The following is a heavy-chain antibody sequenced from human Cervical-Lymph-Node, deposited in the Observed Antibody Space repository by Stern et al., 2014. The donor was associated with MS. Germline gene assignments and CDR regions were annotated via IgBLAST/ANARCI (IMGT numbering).Heavy chain of an antibody. D-gene: IGHD2-8*01. CDR2: ISYDGNHK. Sequence: VQLVQSGGAVVQPGRSLRLSCAASGFTFSSYGMHWVRQAPGKALEWVTVISYDGNHKYYAASVKGRFTISRDNSKNTLHLQMNSVTPDDTAIYYCARDYEDTSMLFDHWGQGTLVTVSS. CDR3: ARDYEDTSMLFDH. V-gene: IGHV3-30*03. CDR1: GFTFSSYG. J-gene: IGHJ4*02.